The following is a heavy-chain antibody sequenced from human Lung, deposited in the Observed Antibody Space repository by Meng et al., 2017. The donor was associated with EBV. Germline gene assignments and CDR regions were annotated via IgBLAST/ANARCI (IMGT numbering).Heavy chain of an antibody. V-gene: IGHV6-1*01. CDR2: TYYRSKWYN. J-gene: IGHJ2*01. CDR1: GDSVSSSSAA. Sequence: QVQLQPSGPGLVKPSQTLSLTCVITGDSVSSSSAACTWIRQAPSRGLEWLGRTYYRSKWYNDYAVFVKSRITINTDTSKNQFSLQLNSVTPEDTAVYYCARGATSVFDLWGRGTLVTVSS. CDR3: ARGATSVFDL.